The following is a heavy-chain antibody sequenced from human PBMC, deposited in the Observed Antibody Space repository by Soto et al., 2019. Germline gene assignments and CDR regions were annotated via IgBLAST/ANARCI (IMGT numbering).Heavy chain of an antibody. CDR1: GFTVSSNY. CDR2: IYSGGST. V-gene: IGHV3-53*01. Sequence: GGSLRLSCAASGFTVSSNYMSWVRQAPGKGLEWVSVIYSGGSTYYADSVKGRFTISSDNSKNTLYLQMNSLRAEDTAVYYCARVVTGGVRYCSSTSCYTALGAFDIWGQGTMVTVSS. CDR3: ARVVTGGVRYCSSTSCYTALGAFDI. J-gene: IGHJ3*02. D-gene: IGHD2-2*02.